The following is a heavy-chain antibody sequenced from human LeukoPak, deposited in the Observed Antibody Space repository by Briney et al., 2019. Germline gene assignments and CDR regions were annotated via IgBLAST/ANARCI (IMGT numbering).Heavy chain of an antibody. CDR2: IIPIFGTA. Sequence: ASVKVSCKASGGAFSNYAISWVRQAPGRGLEWMGGIIPIFGTANYAQRFEGRVTITADESTSTAYMELSSLRSEDTAVYYCARDRGPSSGRLYPFAYYFDYWGQGTLVTVSS. V-gene: IGHV1-69*01. D-gene: IGHD3-3*01. CDR1: GGAFSNYA. CDR3: ARDRGPSSGRLYPFAYYFDY. J-gene: IGHJ4*02.